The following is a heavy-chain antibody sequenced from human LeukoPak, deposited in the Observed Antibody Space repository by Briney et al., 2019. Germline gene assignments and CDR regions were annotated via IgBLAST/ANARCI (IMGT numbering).Heavy chain of an antibody. V-gene: IGHV4-59*08. Sequence: PSETLSLTCTVSGGSISSYYWSWIRQPPGKGLEWIGYISYSGSTNYNPSLKSRVTISVDTSKNQFSLKLRSVTAADTAVHYCARHGSGYSFDYWGQGNLVTGSS. CDR3: ARHGSGYSFDY. J-gene: IGHJ4*02. D-gene: IGHD3-22*01. CDR1: GGSISSYY. CDR2: ISYSGST.